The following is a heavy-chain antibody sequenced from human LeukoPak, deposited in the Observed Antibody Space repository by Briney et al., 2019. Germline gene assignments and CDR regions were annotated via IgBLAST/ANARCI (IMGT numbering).Heavy chain of an antibody. CDR1: GYTFTSYD. J-gene: IGHJ4*02. CDR2: MNPNSGNT. D-gene: IGHD6-13*01. CDR3: ARGPPGSSWYDY. V-gene: IGHV1-8*01. Sequence: GASVKVSCKASGYTFTSYDINWVRQATGQGLEWMGWMNPNSGNTGYAQKFQGRVAMTRNTSISTAYVELSSLRSEDTAVYYCARGPPGSSWYDYWGQGPLVTVSS.